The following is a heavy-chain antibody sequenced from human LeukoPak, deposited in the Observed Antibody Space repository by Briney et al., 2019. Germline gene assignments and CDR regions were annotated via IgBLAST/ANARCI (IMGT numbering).Heavy chain of an antibody. V-gene: IGHV3-33*08. CDR1: GFSFSDYG. D-gene: IGHD2-15*01. CDR2: TWSDGSDY. Sequence: GRSLRLSCAASGFSFSDYGMHWVRQAPGKGLEWVALTWSDGSDYFYPDSVKGRFTISRDNSKNTVYLQMNSLRDEDTAVYFCARDRGYCRGGRCYSNYFDLWGQGTLVTVSS. CDR3: ARDRGYCRGGRCYSNYFDL. J-gene: IGHJ4*02.